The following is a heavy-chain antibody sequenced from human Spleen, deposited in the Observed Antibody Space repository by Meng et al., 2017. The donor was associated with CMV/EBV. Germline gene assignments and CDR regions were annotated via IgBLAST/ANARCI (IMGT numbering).Heavy chain of an antibody. CDR1: GYSIGSDYY. D-gene: IGHD3-9*01. CDR2: IYYSGST. CDR3: ARVGTDILSVPEPDFDY. V-gene: IGHV4-38-2*02. Sequence: SETLSLTCTVSGYSIGSDYYWGWIRQPPGKGLEWIGSIYYSGSTYYNPSLKSRVTISVDTSKNQFSLELSSVTAADTAVYFCARVGTDILSVPEPDFDYWGQGTLVTVSS. J-gene: IGHJ4*02.